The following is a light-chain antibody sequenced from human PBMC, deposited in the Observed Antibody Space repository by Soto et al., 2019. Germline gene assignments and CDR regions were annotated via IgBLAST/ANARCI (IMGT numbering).Light chain of an antibody. CDR3: QQYYSTPRS. CDR1: QSVLYSSNNKKY. J-gene: IGKJ5*01. CDR2: WAS. Sequence: DIVMTQSPDSLAVSLGERATINCKSSQSVLYSSNNKKYLAWYQQKPGQPPKLLIYWASTRESGVPDRFSGSGSGTDFTLTISSLQAEDVAVYYCQQYYSTPRSFGQWTRLEI. V-gene: IGKV4-1*01.